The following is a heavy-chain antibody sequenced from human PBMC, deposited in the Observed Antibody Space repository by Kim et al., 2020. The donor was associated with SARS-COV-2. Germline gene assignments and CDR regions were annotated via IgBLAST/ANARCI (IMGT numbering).Heavy chain of an antibody. J-gene: IGHJ5*02. Sequence: ASVKVSCKASGYTFTGYYMHWVRQAPGQGLEWMGWINPNSGGTNYAQKFQGRVTMTRDTSISTAYMELSRLRSDDTAVYYCARDPQLVVPAAMPRNWFDPWGHGTLVTVSS. D-gene: IGHD2-2*01. CDR2: INPNSGGT. CDR1: GYTFTGYY. V-gene: IGHV1-2*02. CDR3: ARDPQLVVPAAMPRNWFDP.